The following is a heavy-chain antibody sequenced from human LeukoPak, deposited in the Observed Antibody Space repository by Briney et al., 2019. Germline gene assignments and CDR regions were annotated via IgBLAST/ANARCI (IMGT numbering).Heavy chain of an antibody. J-gene: IGHJ4*02. CDR3: ARAIRYCSGGSCYGPGFDY. Sequence: SETLSLTCAVYGGSFSGYYWSWIRQPPGKGLEWIGEINHSGSTNYNPSLKSRVTISVDTSKNQFSLKLSSVTAADTAVYYCARAIRYCSGGSCYGPGFDYWGQGTLVTVSS. D-gene: IGHD2-15*01. V-gene: IGHV4-34*01. CDR2: INHSGST. CDR1: GGSFSGYY.